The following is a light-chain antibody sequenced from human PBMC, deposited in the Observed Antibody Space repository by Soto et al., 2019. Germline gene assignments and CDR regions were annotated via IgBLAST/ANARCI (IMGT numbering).Light chain of an antibody. CDR1: SSDVGGYNY. V-gene: IGLV2-14*01. Sequence: QSALTQPASVSGSPGQSITISCTGTSSDVGGYNYVSWYQQHPGKAPKLMIYEVSNRPSGVSNRFSGSKSGNTASLTISGLQAEDEADYYCSSYTSSSLWVFSGGTKLTVL. CDR2: EVS. CDR3: SSYTSSSLWV. J-gene: IGLJ3*02.